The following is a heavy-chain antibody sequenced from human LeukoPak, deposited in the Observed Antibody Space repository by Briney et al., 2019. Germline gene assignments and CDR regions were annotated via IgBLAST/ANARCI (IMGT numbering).Heavy chain of an antibody. V-gene: IGHV4-30-4*01. CDR1: GGSISSGDYY. J-gene: IGHJ4*02. D-gene: IGHD6-13*01. CDR2: IYYSGST. CDR3: ARVHSSSWSDYFDY. Sequence: SQTLSLTCTVSGGSISSGDYYWIWIRQPPGKGLEWIGYIYYSGSTYYNPPLKSRVTISVDTSKNQFSLKLSSVTAADTAVYYCARVHSSSWSDYFDYWGQGTLVTVSS.